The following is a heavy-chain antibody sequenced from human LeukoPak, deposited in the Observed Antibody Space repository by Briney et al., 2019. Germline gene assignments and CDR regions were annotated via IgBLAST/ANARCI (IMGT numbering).Heavy chain of an antibody. D-gene: IGHD6-19*01. CDR3: VANGWYALDI. V-gene: IGHV4-34*01. CDR1: GGSFSGYY. Sequence: SETLSLTCAVYGGSFSGYYWSWIRQPPGKGLEWIGEIYHSGSSNYKPSLRSRVTISVDKSENQFSLNLSSVTAADTAVYYCVANGWYALDIWGQGTMVTVSS. J-gene: IGHJ3*02. CDR2: IYHSGSS.